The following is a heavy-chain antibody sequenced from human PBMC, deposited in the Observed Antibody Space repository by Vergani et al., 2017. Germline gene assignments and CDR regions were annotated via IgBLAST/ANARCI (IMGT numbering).Heavy chain of an antibody. CDR1: GYTFTGYY. CDR2: INPNSGGT. CDR3: ARGGSRTTVAVDS. D-gene: IGHD1-1*01. Sequence: QVQLVQSGAEVKKPGASVKVSCKASGYTFTGYYMHWVRQAPGQGLEWMGWINPNSGGTKYAQKFQGRVTMTRDTSITKASVELSGLRADDTAVYYCARGGSRTTVAVDSWGQGTLVTVSS. J-gene: IGHJ4*02. V-gene: IGHV1-2*02.